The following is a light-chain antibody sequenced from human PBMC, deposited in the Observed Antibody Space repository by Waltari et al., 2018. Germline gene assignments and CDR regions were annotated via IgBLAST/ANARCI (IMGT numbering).Light chain of an antibody. J-gene: IGKJ1*01. CDR3: QKYVRLPVT. CDR2: DAS. V-gene: IGKV3-20*01. CDR1: QRVGKS. Sequence: EIVLTQSPGTLSLSPGERATLSCRASQRVGKSLAWYQQKSGQAPRLLIYDASTRATGIPDRFSASGFGTDFSLTISRLEPEDFAVYYCQKYVRLPVTFGQGTKVEIK.